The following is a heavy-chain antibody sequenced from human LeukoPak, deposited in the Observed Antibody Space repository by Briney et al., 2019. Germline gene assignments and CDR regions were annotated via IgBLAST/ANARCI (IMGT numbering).Heavy chain of an antibody. D-gene: IGHD3-10*01. CDR3: AKVGRSTPPDY. CDR2: INHSGST. V-gene: IGHV4-34*01. CDR1: GGSFSGYY. Sequence: SETLSLTCAVYGGSFSGYYWSWIRQPPGKGLEWIGEINHSGSTNYNPSLKSRVTISVDTSKNQFSLKLSSVTAADTAVYYCAKVGRSTPPDYWGQGTLVTVSS. J-gene: IGHJ4*02.